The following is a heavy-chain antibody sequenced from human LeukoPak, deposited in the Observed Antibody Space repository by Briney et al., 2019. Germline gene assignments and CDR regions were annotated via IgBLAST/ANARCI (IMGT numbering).Heavy chain of an antibody. V-gene: IGHV3-74*01. CDR3: AREPWGSSGYYYYMDV. CDR2: INTDGSST. D-gene: IGHD3-16*01. CDR1: GFTFSSYW. Sequence: GGSQRLSCAASGFTFSSYWMHWVRQAPGKGLVWVSRINTDGSSTSYADSAKGRFTISRDNAKNTLYLQMNSLRAEDTAVYYCAREPWGSSGYYYYMDVWGKGTTVTVSS. J-gene: IGHJ6*03.